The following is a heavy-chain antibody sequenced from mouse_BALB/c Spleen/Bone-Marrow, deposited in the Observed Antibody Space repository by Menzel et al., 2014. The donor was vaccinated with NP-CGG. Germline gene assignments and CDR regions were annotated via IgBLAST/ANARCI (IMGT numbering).Heavy chain of an antibody. CDR2: ILPSIGRT. CDR1: DSEVFPITY. V-gene: IGHV15-2*02. D-gene: IGHD1-1*01. CDR3: ARLYGNTFDY. J-gene: IGHJ2*01. Sequence: QVQRKQSGSEPRSPGSSVKLSCKDFDSEVFPITYMSWVRQKPGHGFEWIGDILPSIGRTIYGQNFADKATLDADTVSNTAYLELNGLTSEDSAIYYCARLYGNTFDYWGQGTTLTVSS.